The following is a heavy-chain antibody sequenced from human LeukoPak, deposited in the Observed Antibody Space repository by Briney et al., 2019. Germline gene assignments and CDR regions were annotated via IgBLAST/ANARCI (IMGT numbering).Heavy chain of an antibody. D-gene: IGHD3-16*01. CDR2: ISYDGGHQ. V-gene: IGHV3-30*18. Sequence: GGSLRLSCEASGFTFISYGVHWVRQAPGKGLEWVGVISYDGGHQYYADSVKGRFTISSDNSKNTVYLQLNSLRPEDTAVYYCAKDRRMMSAYYGMDVWGQGTTVTVSS. CDR3: AKDRRMMSAYYGMDV. J-gene: IGHJ6*02. CDR1: GFTFISYG.